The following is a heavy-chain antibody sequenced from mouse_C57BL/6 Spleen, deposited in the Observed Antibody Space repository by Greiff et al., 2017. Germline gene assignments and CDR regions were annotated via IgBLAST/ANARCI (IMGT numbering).Heavy chain of an antibody. V-gene: IGHV1-69*01. Sequence: QVQLQQPGAELVMPGASVKLSCKASGYTFTSYWMHWVKQRPGQGLEWIGEIDPSDSYTNYNQKFKGKSTLTVDKSSSTAYMQLSSLTSEDSAVYYCASGAAQAPFAYWGQGTLVTVSA. J-gene: IGHJ3*01. CDR1: GYTFTSYW. D-gene: IGHD3-2*02. CDR3: ASGAAQAPFAY. CDR2: IDPSDSYT.